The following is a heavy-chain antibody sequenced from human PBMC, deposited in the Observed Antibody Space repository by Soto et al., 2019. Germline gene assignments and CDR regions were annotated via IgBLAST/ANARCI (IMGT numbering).Heavy chain of an antibody. V-gene: IGHV1-18*01. CDR1: GYTFTSYG. CDR3: ARRDRYYDFWSGYYGPGYYYYGMDV. D-gene: IGHD3-3*01. CDR2: ISAYNGNT. J-gene: IGHJ6*02. Sequence: ASVKVSCKASGYTFTSYGISWVRQAPGQGLEWMGWISAYNGNTNYAQKHQGRVTMTTDTSTSTAYMEMRSLRSDDTAVYYCARRDRYYDFWSGYYGPGYYYYGMDVWGQGTTVTVSS.